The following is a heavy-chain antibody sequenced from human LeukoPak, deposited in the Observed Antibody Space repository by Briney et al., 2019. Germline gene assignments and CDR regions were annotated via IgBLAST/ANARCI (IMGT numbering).Heavy chain of an antibody. Sequence: PSETLSLTCTVSGGFISNSNYYWSWIRQPPEKGLEWIGEINHSGSTNYNPSLKSRVTISVDTSKNQFSLKLSSVTAADTAVYYCARACYDYVWGSYRYYLDYWGQGTLVTVSS. CDR2: INHSGST. CDR1: GGFISNSNYY. J-gene: IGHJ4*02. CDR3: ARACYDYVWGSYRYYLDY. V-gene: IGHV4-39*07. D-gene: IGHD3-16*02.